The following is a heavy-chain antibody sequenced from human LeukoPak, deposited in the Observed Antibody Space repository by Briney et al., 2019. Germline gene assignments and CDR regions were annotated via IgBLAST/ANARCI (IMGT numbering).Heavy chain of an antibody. CDR2: IQSNGRNK. V-gene: IGHV3-33*05. Sequence: GGSLRLSCAEPGFIFSSDDMHWVRQAPGKGLEWVAGIQSNGRNKYYVDSVKGRFAISRDNSKSTLYLQVNSLRVEDTALYYCARVSEGGTGTSCPDYWGQGTLVTVSS. J-gene: IGHJ4*02. CDR3: ARVSEGGTGTSCPDY. D-gene: IGHD2-2*01. CDR1: GFIFSSDD.